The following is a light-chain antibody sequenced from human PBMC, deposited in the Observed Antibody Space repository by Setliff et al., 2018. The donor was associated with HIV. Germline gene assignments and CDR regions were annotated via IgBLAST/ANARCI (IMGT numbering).Light chain of an antibody. V-gene: IGLV1-40*01. Sequence: QSVLTQPPSASGTPGQRVTISCSGSTSNIGAGYDVHWYQQLPGTAPKLLIYGNKFRPSGVPGRFSGSKSGTSASLAITGLQAEDEADYYCQSYDNSLTGSNVFGTGTKVTVL. J-gene: IGLJ1*01. CDR1: TSNIGAGYD. CDR2: GNK. CDR3: QSYDNSLTGSNV.